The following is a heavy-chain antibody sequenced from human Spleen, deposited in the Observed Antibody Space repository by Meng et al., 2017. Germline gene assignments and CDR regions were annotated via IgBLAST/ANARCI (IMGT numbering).Heavy chain of an antibody. V-gene: IGHV4-39*01. D-gene: IGHD6-19*01. J-gene: IGHJ5*02. CDR3: VRSSGWVRTGFDP. CDR1: GGSISTSGYY. CDR2: IGHSGFT. Sequence: QPQLQGSGPGLVKPSEALSLTCSVSGGSISTSGYYWGWIRQPPGKGLEWIGSIGHSGFTYYTPSLKSRITVSIDTSKNQFSLRLASVTAADTAVYYCVRSSGWVRTGFDPWGQGTLVTVSS.